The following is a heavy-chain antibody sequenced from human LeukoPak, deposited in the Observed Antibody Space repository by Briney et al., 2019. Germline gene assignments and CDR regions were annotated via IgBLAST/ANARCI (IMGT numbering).Heavy chain of an antibody. CDR2: IYYSGST. J-gene: IGHJ3*02. CDR1: GGSISSYY. Sequence: SETLSLTCTVSGGSISSYYWSWIRQPPGKGLEWIGYIYYSGSTNYNPSLKSRVTISVDTSKNQFSLKLSSVTAADTAVYYCARREVGVTTGAFDIWGQGTMVTVSS. V-gene: IGHV4-59*08. D-gene: IGHD1-26*01. CDR3: ARREVGVTTGAFDI.